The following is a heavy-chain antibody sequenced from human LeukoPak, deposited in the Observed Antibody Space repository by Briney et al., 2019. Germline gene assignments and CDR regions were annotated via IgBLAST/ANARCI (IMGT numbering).Heavy chain of an antibody. J-gene: IGHJ2*01. CDR2: INTHTGNP. D-gene: IGHD3-22*01. Sequence: ASVKVSCKASGYTFTSYAINWVRQAPGQGLEWMGWINTHTGNPTYAQGFTGRFVFSLDTSVGTAYLQISSLKAEDTAVYYCARTDFDSSGRDYYFDLWGRGTLVTVSS. V-gene: IGHV7-4-1*02. CDR1: GYTFTSYA. CDR3: ARTDFDSSGRDYYFDL.